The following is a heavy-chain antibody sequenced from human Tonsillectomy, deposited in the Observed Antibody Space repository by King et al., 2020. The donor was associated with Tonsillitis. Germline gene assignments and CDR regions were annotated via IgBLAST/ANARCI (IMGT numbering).Heavy chain of an antibody. Sequence: VQLVESGGGLVKPGGSLRLSCAASGFTFSDYYMSWIRQAPGKGLEWVSYISSTSSYINYADSVKGRFTISRDNAKNSLYLQMNSLRAEETAIYYCARLKGGYCSSTSCYGTRGYYYYMDVWGKGTTVTVSS. D-gene: IGHD2-2*01. J-gene: IGHJ6*03. V-gene: IGHV3-11*05. CDR3: ARLKGGYCSSTSCYGTRGYYYYMDV. CDR2: ISSTSSYI. CDR1: GFTFSDYY.